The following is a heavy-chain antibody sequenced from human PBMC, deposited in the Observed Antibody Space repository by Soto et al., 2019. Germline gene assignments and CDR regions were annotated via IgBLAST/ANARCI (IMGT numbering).Heavy chain of an antibody. CDR2: ISAYNGNT. J-gene: IGHJ4*02. D-gene: IGHD3-22*01. CDR3: ARDFDYYYDSSGYLSLDY. V-gene: IGHV1-18*01. CDR1: GYTFTSYG. Sequence: ASVKVSCKASGYTFTSYGISWVRQAPGQGLEWMGWISAYNGNTNYAQKHQGRVTMTTDTSTSTAYMELRSLRSDDTAVYYCARDFDYYYDSSGYLSLDYWGQGTLVTVSS.